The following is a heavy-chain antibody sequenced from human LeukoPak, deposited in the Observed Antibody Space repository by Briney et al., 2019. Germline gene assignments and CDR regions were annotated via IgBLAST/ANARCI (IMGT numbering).Heavy chain of an antibody. D-gene: IGHD5-12*01. CDR2: ISSSSSYI. CDR1: GLTFSSYS. V-gene: IGHV3-21*01. J-gene: IGHJ4*02. CDR3: ARDSSGGYDFDY. Sequence: EAGGSLRLSCAASGLTFSSYSMNWVRQAPGKGLEWVSSISSSSSYIDYADSVKGRYTISRDNAKNSLYLQMNSLRAEDTAVYYCARDSSGGYDFDYWGQGTLVTVSS.